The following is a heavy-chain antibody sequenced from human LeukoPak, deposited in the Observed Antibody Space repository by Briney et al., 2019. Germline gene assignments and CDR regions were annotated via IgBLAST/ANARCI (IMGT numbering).Heavy chain of an antibody. CDR3: ARDSPREDIVVVPAAIGPY. V-gene: IGHV3-30-3*01. CDR2: ISYDGSNK. Sequence: PGRSLRLSCAASGFTFSSYAMHWVRQAPGKGLEWVAVISYDGSNKYYADSVKGRFTISRDNSKNTLYLQMNSLRAEDTAVYYCARDSPREDIVVVPAAIGPYWGQGTLVTVSS. D-gene: IGHD2-2*01. J-gene: IGHJ4*02. CDR1: GFTFSSYA.